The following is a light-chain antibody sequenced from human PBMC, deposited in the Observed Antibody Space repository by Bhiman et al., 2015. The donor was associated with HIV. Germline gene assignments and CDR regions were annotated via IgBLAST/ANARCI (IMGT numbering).Light chain of an antibody. CDR1: TSNIGTNY. CDR2: DNK. V-gene: IGLV1-51*01. CDR3: GTWDSSLSAPYV. Sequence: QSVLTQPPSVSAAPGQQVTISCSGTTSNIGTNYVSWYQQMPPAAPKLLIYDNKKRPSDIPDRFSGSKSGTSATLAIAGLQSGDEADYYCGTWDSSLSAPYVFGTGTKVTVL. J-gene: IGLJ1*01.